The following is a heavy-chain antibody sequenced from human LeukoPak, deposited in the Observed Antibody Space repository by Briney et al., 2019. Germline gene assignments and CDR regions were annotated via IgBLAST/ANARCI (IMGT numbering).Heavy chain of an antibody. CDR1: GFMFSGSA. V-gene: IGHV3-73*01. Sequence: GGSLKLSCAASGFMFSGSATHWVRQASGKGLEWVGLIRGKVNNYATAYAASLKERFIISRDDSKNTAYLQMNSLKTEDTALYYCATGNSETGYWGQGTLVTVSS. CDR2: IRGKVNNYAT. CDR3: ATGNSETGY. D-gene: IGHD1/OR15-1a*01. J-gene: IGHJ4*02.